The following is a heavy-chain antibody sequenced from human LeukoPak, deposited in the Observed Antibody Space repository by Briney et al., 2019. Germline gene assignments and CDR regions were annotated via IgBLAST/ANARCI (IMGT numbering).Heavy chain of an antibody. J-gene: IGHJ1*01. V-gene: IGHV4-4*09. D-gene: IGHD1-7*01. CDR3: AKTARTFAS. Sequence: SETLSPTCTVSGDSISSFYWSWIRQAPGKALECIGFIYVNGDTNYNPSLKGRATLSLDTSKNQFSLRLTSVTAADTAVYYCAKTARTFASWSPGTLVTVSS. CDR2: IYVNGDT. CDR1: GDSISSFY.